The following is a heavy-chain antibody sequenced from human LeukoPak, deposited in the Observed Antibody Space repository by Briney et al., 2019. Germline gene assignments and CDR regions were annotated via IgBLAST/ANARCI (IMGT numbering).Heavy chain of an antibody. D-gene: IGHD6-19*01. J-gene: IGHJ4*02. CDR1: GSRCDDHG. CDR3: ARGDSSGWYFDD. Sequence: PGGSLRLSCTAPGSRCDDHGMAWVRQPPGKGLEWVCGINWNGGSTGYADSVKGRFTISRDNAKNSLYLQMNSLRADDTALYYCARGDSSGWYFDDWGQGTLVTVSS. CDR2: INWNGGST. V-gene: IGHV3-20*04.